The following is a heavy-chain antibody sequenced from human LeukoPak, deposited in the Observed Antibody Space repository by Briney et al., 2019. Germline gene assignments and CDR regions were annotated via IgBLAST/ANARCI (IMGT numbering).Heavy chain of an antibody. J-gene: IGHJ4*02. Sequence: GGSLRLSCAASGFSVRDFWMAWVRQAPGKGLGWVAVISYDGSNKYYADSVKGRFTISRDNSKNTLYLQMNSLRAEDTAVYYCARDLRVVVVTALFDYWGQGTLVTVSS. D-gene: IGHD2-21*02. CDR2: ISYDGSNK. CDR3: ARDLRVVVVTALFDY. CDR1: GFSVRDFW. V-gene: IGHV3-30*03.